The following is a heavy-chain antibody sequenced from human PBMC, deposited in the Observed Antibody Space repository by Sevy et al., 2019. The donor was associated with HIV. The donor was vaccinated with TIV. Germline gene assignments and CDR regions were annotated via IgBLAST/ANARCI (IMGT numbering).Heavy chain of an antibody. D-gene: IGHD6-6*01. Sequence: GGSLRLSCAASGFTVSRNFMSWIRQAPGKGLEWVSIIYSDGTTFYADSVKGRFTISRDNSRNTLYLQMNTLRAEETAVYYCVGADRPNQGDFWGQGTLVTVSS. CDR3: VGADRPNQGDF. V-gene: IGHV3-53*01. CDR2: IYSDGTT. CDR1: GFTVSRNF. J-gene: IGHJ4*02.